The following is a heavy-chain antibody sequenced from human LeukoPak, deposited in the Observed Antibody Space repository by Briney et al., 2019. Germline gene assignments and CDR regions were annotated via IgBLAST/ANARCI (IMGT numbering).Heavy chain of an antibody. CDR1: GFTFSSYA. V-gene: IGHV3-74*01. CDR2: ITSDGSST. J-gene: IGHJ4*02. Sequence: GGSLRLSCAASGFTFSSYAMSWVRQAPGKGLVWVSRITSDGSSTNYADSVKGRFTISRDNAKNMLYLQMNSLSAEDTALYYCATERAGTSGYIVFDYWGQGTLVTVSS. CDR3: ATERAGTSGYIVFDY. D-gene: IGHD5-12*01.